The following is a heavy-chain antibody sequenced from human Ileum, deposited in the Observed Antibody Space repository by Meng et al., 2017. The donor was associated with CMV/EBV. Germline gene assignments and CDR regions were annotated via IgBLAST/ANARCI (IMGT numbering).Heavy chain of an antibody. D-gene: IGHD3-16*01. Sequence: GESLKISCAASGFNVSSNYMTWVRQAPGKGLEWVSIIHTNDNTYYADSVKGRFIISRDNSRNTLYLQMNSLRAEDTAVYYCARRYWGAWGMDVWGQGTTVTVSS. CDR3: ARRYWGAWGMDV. J-gene: IGHJ6*02. CDR2: IHTNDNT. CDR1: GFNVSSNY. V-gene: IGHV3-53*01.